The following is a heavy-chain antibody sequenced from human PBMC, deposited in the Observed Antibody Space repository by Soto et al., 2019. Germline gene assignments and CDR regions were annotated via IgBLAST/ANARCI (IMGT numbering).Heavy chain of an antibody. CDR3: ARLVRNDFWSGYYNGFDP. CDR1: DGYISSSSYY. CDR2: IYYSGST. Sequence: SETKSVTSTVADGYISSSSYYWGWIQQPPGKGLEWIGSIYYSGSTYYNPSLKSRVTISVDTSKNQFSLKLSSVTAADTAVYYCARLVRNDFWSGYYNGFDPWGQGTLVTVSS. V-gene: IGHV4-39*01. D-gene: IGHD3-3*01. J-gene: IGHJ5*02.